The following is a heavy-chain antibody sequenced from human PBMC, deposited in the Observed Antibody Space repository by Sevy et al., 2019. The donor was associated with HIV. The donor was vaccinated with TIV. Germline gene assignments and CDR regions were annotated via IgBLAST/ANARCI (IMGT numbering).Heavy chain of an antibody. CDR3: AREYCSGGSCHVDY. Sequence: GGSLRLSCAASGFTFSSYAMHWVRQAPGKGLEWMAVISYDGSNKYYADSVKGRFTISRDNSKNTLYLQMNSLRAEDTAVYYCAREYCSGGSCHVDYWGQGTLVTVSS. J-gene: IGHJ4*02. CDR2: ISYDGSNK. V-gene: IGHV3-30-3*01. D-gene: IGHD2-15*01. CDR1: GFTFSSYA.